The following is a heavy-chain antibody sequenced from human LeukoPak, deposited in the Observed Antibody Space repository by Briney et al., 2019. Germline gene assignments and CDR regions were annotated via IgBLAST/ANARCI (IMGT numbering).Heavy chain of an antibody. CDR2: MNPNSGNT. CDR1: GYTFTSYD. J-gene: IGHJ4*02. Sequence: ASVKVSCKASGYTFTSYDINWVRQATGQGLEWMGWMNPNSGNTGYAQKFQGRVTITRNTSISTAYMELSSLRSEDTAVYYCARAGGGVLRFLEWLYPAYYYFDYWGQGTLVTVSS. V-gene: IGHV1-8*03. CDR3: ARAGGGVLRFLEWLYPAYYYFDY. D-gene: IGHD3-3*01.